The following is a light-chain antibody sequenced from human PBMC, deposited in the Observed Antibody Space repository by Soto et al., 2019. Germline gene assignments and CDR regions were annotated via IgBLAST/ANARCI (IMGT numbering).Light chain of an antibody. J-gene: IGKJ4*01. Sequence: EIVMTQSPATLSVSPGERATLSCRASQSVSSNLACYQQKPGQAPRLLIYGASTRATGIPARFSGSGSGTEFTLTISNLQSEDCAVYYCQHYNNWPPLTFGGGTKVEIK. CDR2: GAS. V-gene: IGKV3-15*01. CDR1: QSVSSN. CDR3: QHYNNWPPLT.